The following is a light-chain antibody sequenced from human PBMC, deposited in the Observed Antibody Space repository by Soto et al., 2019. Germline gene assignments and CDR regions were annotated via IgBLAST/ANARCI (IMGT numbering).Light chain of an antibody. CDR1: QSVSSNY. CDR2: GAS. V-gene: IGKV3-20*01. J-gene: IGKJ4*01. CDR3: QQYGSSPLT. Sequence: EIVLTQSPGTLSLSSGERATLSCRASQSVSSNYLAWYQQKPGQAPRLLIDGASSRATGIPDRFSGSGSGTDFTLTISRLEPEDFAVYFCQQYGSSPLTFGGGTKVEIQ.